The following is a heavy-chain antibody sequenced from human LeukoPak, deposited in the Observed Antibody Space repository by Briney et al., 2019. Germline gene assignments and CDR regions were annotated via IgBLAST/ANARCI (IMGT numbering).Heavy chain of an antibody. Sequence: PSETLSLTCTVSGGSISSAAYYWSWIRQHPGKGLEWIGYIYYSGSTYYNPSLKSRVTISVGTSKNQFSLKLSSVTAADTAVYYCARGDGYNQGYWGQGTLVTVSS. D-gene: IGHD5-24*01. CDR3: ARGDGYNQGY. CDR1: GGSISSAAYY. J-gene: IGHJ4*02. V-gene: IGHV4-31*03. CDR2: IYYSGST.